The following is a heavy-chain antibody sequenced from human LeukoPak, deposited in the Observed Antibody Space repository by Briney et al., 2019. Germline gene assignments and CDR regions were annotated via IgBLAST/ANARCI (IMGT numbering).Heavy chain of an antibody. D-gene: IGHD2-2*01. CDR2: IYYSGST. J-gene: IGHJ4*02. Sequence: PSETLSLTCTVSGGSISSGAYYWSWIRQPPGKGLEWIGYIYYSGSTYYNPSLKSRVTISVDTSKNQFSLKLSSVTAADTAVYYCARDGGYCSSTSCLLFDYWGQGTLVTVS. CDR1: GGSISSGAYY. CDR3: ARDGGYCSSTSCLLFDY. V-gene: IGHV4-30-4*08.